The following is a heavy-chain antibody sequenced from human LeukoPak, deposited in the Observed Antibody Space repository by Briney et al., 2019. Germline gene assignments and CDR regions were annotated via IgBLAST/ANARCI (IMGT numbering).Heavy chain of an antibody. CDR3: ARAARPLYYYDSSGSLSYGMDV. J-gene: IGHJ6*02. Sequence: SVKVSCTASGGTFSSYAISWVRQAPGQGLEWMGGIIPIFGTANYAQKFQGRVTITADESTSTAYMELSSLRSEDTAVYYCARAARPLYYYDSSGSLSYGMDVWGQGTTVTVSS. CDR2: IIPIFGTA. D-gene: IGHD3-22*01. V-gene: IGHV1-69*13. CDR1: GGTFSSYA.